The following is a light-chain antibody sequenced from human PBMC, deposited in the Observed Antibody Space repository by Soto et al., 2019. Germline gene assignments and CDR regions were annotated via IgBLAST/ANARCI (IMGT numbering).Light chain of an antibody. V-gene: IGKV1-33*01. Sequence: DVQMTQSPSSLSASVGDRVTITCKANQSIANFLNWFQHKPGEAPKLLISDASHLELGVPSRFSGSRSGTDFLLDISNLQSEDVATYFCQQYEDLPLTFGGGTKVDI. CDR3: QQYEDLPLT. CDR1: QSIANF. CDR2: DAS. J-gene: IGKJ4*01.